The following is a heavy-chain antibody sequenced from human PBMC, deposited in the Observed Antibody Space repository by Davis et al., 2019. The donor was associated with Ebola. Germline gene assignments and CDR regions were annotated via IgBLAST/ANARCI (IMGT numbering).Heavy chain of an antibody. CDR3: AKRIVGVAFDD. Sequence: GESLKISCAASGLTFSSHAMTWVRQAPGKGLEWVSDLRGTGTAYYADSVKGRFTISRDNSKNMLYLQMNSLRAEDTAVYYCAKRIVGVAFDDWGQGTLVTVSS. V-gene: IGHV3-23*01. J-gene: IGHJ4*02. CDR2: LRGTGTA. CDR1: GLTFSSHA. D-gene: IGHD1-26*01.